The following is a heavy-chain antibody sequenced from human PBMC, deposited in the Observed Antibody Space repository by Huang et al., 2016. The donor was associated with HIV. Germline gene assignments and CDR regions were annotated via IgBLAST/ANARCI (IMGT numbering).Heavy chain of an antibody. J-gene: IGHJ5*01. V-gene: IGHV3-9*01. CDR1: GFSFDDFS. CDR3: AKDAARIRFSLFYLDS. Sequence: EVQLVEFGGRSVQPGRSLRLSCAASGFSFDDFSMQWVRQGPGKGLGWGAGMSWNSGMIGYADSVKGRFTISRDNIKNSLYLQMDGLRPEDTALYYCAKDAARIRFSLFYLDSWGQGTLVTVSS. D-gene: IGHD3-3*01. CDR2: MSWNSGMI.